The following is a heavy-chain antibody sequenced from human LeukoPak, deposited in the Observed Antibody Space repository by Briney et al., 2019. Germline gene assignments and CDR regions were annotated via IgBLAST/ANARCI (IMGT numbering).Heavy chain of an antibody. Sequence: SETLSLTCTVSGGSISSYYWSWIRQPPGKGLEWIAYIYYSGITNYNPSLKSRVTISVDTSKNQFSLKLSSVTAADTAVYYCARYYTGAFDIWGQGTMVTVSS. CDR2: IYYSGIT. CDR3: ARYYTGAFDI. D-gene: IGHD1-26*01. CDR1: GGSISSYY. J-gene: IGHJ3*02. V-gene: IGHV4-59*01.